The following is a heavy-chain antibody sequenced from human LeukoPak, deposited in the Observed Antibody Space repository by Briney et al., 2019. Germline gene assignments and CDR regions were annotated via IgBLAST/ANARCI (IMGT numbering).Heavy chain of an antibody. CDR2: ITASARTT. J-gene: IGHJ4*02. CDR1: GFTFSSYG. D-gene: IGHD6-19*01. Sequence: HPGGSLRLSCAASGFTFSSYGMIWDRRGPGKGLEWVSGITASARTTYYADSVKGRFTIYSDNSKNTLSLQMSSLRAEDTAVYYCAKDLDGSGMYGGTDSWGQGTPVTVSS. CDR3: AKDLDGSGMYGGTDS. V-gene: IGHV3-23*01.